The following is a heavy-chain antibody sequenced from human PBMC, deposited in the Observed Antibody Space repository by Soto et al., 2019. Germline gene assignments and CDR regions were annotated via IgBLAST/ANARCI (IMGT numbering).Heavy chain of an antibody. CDR3: ARSNRAHDYGDYEGWFDP. D-gene: IGHD4-17*01. Sequence: SLTCTVSGGSISSYYCSWIRQPPGKGLGWIGCIYYSGSTNYNPSLKSRVTISVDTSKNQSPLKLSSVTAADTAVYYCARSNRAHDYGDYEGWFDPWGQGTLVTVSS. CDR1: GGSISSYY. J-gene: IGHJ5*02. CDR2: IYYSGST. V-gene: IGHV4-59*08.